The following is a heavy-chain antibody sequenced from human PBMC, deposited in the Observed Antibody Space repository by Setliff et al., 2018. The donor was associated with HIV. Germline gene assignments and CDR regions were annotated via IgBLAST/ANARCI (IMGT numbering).Heavy chain of an antibody. CDR1: GYSISSGYY. CDR2: IHHSGNT. Sequence: PSETLSLTCPVSGYSISSGYYWGWIRQPPGRGLEWIGAIHHSGNTYYNPSLKSRVTISVDTSKNLFSLKVNSVTAADTAVYYCARLRGSYDFSNWFDPWGQGTQVTVSS. J-gene: IGHJ5*02. V-gene: IGHV4-38-2*01. D-gene: IGHD3-3*01. CDR3: ARLRGSYDFSNWFDP.